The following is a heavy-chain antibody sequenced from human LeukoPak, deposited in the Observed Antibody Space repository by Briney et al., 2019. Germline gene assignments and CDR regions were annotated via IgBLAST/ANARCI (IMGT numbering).Heavy chain of an antibody. Sequence: YPGGSLRLSCAASGFTFSSYEMNWVRQAPGKGLEWVSYISSSGSTIYYADSVKGRFTISRDNAKNSLYLQMNSLRAEDTAVYYCARVVRGYSYAFDYWGQGTLVTVSS. J-gene: IGHJ4*02. CDR3: ARVVRGYSYAFDY. CDR2: ISSSGSTI. CDR1: GFTFSSYE. V-gene: IGHV3-48*03. D-gene: IGHD5-18*01.